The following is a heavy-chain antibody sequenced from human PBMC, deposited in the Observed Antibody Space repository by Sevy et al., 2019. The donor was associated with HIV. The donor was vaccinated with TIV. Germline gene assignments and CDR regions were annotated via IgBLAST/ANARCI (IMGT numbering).Heavy chain of an antibody. D-gene: IGHD6-13*01. V-gene: IGHV1-18*01. Sequence: ASVKVSCKASGYTFSSYGISWVRQAPGQGLEWMGWINTYDGNTKYAQKVQGRVALTTDTSTGTAYMEVGSLRSDETAVYYCAKGAHPQRSNSWYDYWGQGTLVTVSS. CDR1: GYTFSSYG. CDR3: AKGAHPQRSNSWYDY. CDR2: INTYDGNT. J-gene: IGHJ4*02.